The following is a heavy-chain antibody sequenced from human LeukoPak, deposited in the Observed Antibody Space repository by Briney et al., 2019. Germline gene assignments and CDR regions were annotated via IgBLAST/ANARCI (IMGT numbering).Heavy chain of an antibody. J-gene: IGHJ4*02. CDR1: GGSFSGYY. CDR3: ARENRGSYYGAFDY. D-gene: IGHD1-26*01. CDR2: INHSGST. Sequence: SETLSLTCAVYGGSFSGYYWSWIRQPPGKGLEWIGEINHSGSTNYNPSLKSRVTISVDTSKNQFSLKLSSVTAADTAVYYCARENRGSYYGAFDYWGQGTLVTVSS. V-gene: IGHV4-34*01.